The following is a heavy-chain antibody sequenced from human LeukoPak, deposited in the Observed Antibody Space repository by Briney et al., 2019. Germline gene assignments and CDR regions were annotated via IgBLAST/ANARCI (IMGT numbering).Heavy chain of an antibody. CDR2: IYTSGST. V-gene: IGHV4-61*02. CDR3: ARERGYSSSDLDY. CDR1: GGSISSGSYY. Sequence: SETLSLTCTVSGGSISSGSYYWSWIRQPAGKGLEWIGRIYTSGSTNYNPSLKSRVTISVDTSKNQFSLKLSSVTAADTAVYYCARERGYSSSDLDYWGQGTLVTVSS. D-gene: IGHD6-6*01. J-gene: IGHJ4*02.